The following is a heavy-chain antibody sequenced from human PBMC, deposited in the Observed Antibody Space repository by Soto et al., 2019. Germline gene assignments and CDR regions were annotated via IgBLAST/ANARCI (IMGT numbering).Heavy chain of an antibody. V-gene: IGHV4-34*01. D-gene: IGHD2-2*01. Sequence: QVQLQQWGAGLLKPSETLSLTCAVYGGSFSGYYWSWIRQPPGKGLEWIGEINHSGSTNYNPSLKSRVTISVDTSKNQFSLKLSSVTAADTAVYYCARGHKKDIVVVPAAPSTEESNWFDPWGQGTLVTVSS. J-gene: IGHJ5*02. CDR1: GGSFSGYY. CDR2: INHSGST. CDR3: ARGHKKDIVVVPAAPSTEESNWFDP.